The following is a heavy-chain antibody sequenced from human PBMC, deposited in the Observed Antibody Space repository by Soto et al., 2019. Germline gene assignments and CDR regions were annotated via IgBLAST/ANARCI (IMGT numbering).Heavy chain of an antibody. CDR3: ATRITVFGLLIPPFDP. V-gene: IGHV4-34*01. Sequence: KPSETLSLTCAVYGGSANGYYWNWIRQPPGKGLEWIGGINHTGGTHYNLSLKSRVTMSVDTSKNQFSLRLSSVTAADTAIYYCATRITVFGLLIPPFDPWGQGTQVTVSS. J-gene: IGHJ5*02. D-gene: IGHD3-3*01. CDR1: GGSANGYY. CDR2: INHTGGT.